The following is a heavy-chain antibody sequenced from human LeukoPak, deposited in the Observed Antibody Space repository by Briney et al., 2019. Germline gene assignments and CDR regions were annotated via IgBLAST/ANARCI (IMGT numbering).Heavy chain of an antibody. J-gene: IGHJ6*02. Sequence: GSLRLSCTVSGFTLSNAWMTWVRQPPGKGLEWIGSIYYSGSTYYNPSLKSRVTISVDTSKNQFSLKLSSVTAADTAVYYCAREGGYGSGSYRAYYYGMDVWGQGTTVTVSS. CDR2: IYYSGST. V-gene: IGHV4-4*02. CDR1: GFTLSNAW. CDR3: AREGGYGSGSYRAYYYGMDV. D-gene: IGHD3-10*01.